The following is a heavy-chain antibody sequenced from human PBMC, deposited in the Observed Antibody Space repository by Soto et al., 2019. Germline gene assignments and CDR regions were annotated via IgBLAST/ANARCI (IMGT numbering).Heavy chain of an antibody. Sequence: QVQLVQSGAEVKKPGASVKVSCKASGYTFTGYYMHWVRQAPGQGLEWMGCINPNSGGTNYAQKFQGWVTMTRDTSIRKAYMELSRLRSDDTAVYYCARGNNDYGGSNWFDPWGQGTLVTVSS. D-gene: IGHD4-17*01. CDR1: GYTFTGYY. V-gene: IGHV1-2*04. J-gene: IGHJ5*02. CDR3: ARGNNDYGGSNWFDP. CDR2: INPNSGGT.